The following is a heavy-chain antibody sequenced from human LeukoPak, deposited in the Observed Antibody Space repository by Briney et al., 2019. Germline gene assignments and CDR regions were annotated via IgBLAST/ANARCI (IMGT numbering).Heavy chain of an antibody. D-gene: IGHD2-2*01. CDR2: IGYVNTLT. CDR1: GFTFSDYY. J-gene: IGHJ4*02. Sequence: KPGGSLRLSCAASGFTFSDYYLTWIRQAPGKGLEWVSYIGYVNTLTNYADSVKGRFTISRDNAKNSLYLQMNSLRAEDTAVYYCARIRGYCSSTSCFNDHWGQGTLVTVSS. V-gene: IGHV3-11*06. CDR3: ARIRGYCSSTSCFNDH.